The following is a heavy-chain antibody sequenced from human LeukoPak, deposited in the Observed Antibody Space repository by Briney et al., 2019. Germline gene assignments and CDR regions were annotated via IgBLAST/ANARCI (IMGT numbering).Heavy chain of an antibody. V-gene: IGHV4-59*01. Sequence: SETLSLTCTVSGSSMSRYYWSWIRQSPGKGLGWIGYIYYTGGTKYNPSLKSRVTISVDTSNNQFSLNLSSVTAADTAVYYCARTFLEEDVFEIWGQGTMVTVSS. CDR1: GSSMSRYY. D-gene: IGHD3-3*01. J-gene: IGHJ3*02. CDR2: IYYTGGT. CDR3: ARTFLEEDVFEI.